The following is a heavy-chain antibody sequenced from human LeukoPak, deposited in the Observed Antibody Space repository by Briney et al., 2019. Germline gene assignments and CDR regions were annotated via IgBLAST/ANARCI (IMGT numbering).Heavy chain of an antibody. V-gene: IGHV3-21*01. CDR2: ISSSSSYI. J-gene: IGHJ4*02. Sequence: GGSLRLSCAASGFTFSSYGMSWVRQAPGKGLEWVSSISSSSSYIYYADSVKGRFTISRDNAKNSLYLQMNSLRAVDTAVYYCARGVRGVIRAFDYWGQGTLVTVSS. CDR1: GFTFSSYG. D-gene: IGHD3-10*01. CDR3: ARGVRGVIRAFDY.